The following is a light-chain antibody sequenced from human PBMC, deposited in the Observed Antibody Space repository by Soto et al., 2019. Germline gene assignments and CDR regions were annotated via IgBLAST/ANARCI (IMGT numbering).Light chain of an antibody. Sequence: QPVLTQPPSVSAAPGQKVTISCSGSNSNIGNSYVYWYQQFPGAAPKLLMYENAKRASGIPDRFSGSKSGAAATLAITGIQTGDEADYYCGTWDSGLSGFVFGTGTKLTVL. J-gene: IGLJ1*01. CDR1: NSNIGNSY. CDR3: GTWDSGLSGFV. V-gene: IGLV1-51*02. CDR2: ENA.